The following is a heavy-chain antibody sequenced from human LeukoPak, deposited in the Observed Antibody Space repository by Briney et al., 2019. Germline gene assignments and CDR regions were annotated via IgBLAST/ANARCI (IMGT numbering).Heavy chain of an antibody. J-gene: IGHJ4*02. V-gene: IGHV4-61*02. CDR3: ARLLAGSSWYGSRYYFDY. CDR2: IYTSGST. CDR1: GGSISSGSYY. D-gene: IGHD6-13*01. Sequence: SETLSLTCTVSGGSISSGSYYWSWIRQPAGKGLEWIVRIYTSGSTNYNPSLKSRITISVDTAKNQFSLRLTSVTAADTAVYYCARLLAGSSWYGSRYYFDYWGQGTLVTVSS.